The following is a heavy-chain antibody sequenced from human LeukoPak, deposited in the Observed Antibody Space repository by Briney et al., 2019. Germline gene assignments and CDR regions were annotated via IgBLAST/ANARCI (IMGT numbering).Heavy chain of an antibody. CDR3: ARDSIGQLSFDY. Sequence: GRSLRLSCAASGFTFSSYAMHWVRQAPGKGLEWVAVISYDGSNKYYADSVKGRFTISRDNPKNTLYLQMNSLRAEDTAVYYCARDSIGQLSFDYWGQGTLVTVSS. CDR1: GFTFSSYA. CDR2: ISYDGSNK. D-gene: IGHD2/OR15-2a*01. V-gene: IGHV3-30-3*01. J-gene: IGHJ4*02.